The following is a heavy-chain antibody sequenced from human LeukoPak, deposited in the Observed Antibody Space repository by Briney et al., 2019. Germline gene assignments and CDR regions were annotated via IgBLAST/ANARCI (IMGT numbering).Heavy chain of an antibody. Sequence: SETLSLTCTISGGSVSDYYWSWIRQSPGKGLEWIGYIYHTGSTNYNPSLKSRVTISVDTSKNQFSLKLSSVTAADTAVYYCASTSQGWFDPWGQGTLVTVSS. CDR1: GGSVSDYY. CDR2: IYHTGST. V-gene: IGHV4-59*02. CDR3: ASTSQGWFDP. J-gene: IGHJ5*02.